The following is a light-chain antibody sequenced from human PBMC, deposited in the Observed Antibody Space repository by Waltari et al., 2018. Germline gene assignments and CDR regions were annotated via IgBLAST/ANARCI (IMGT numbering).Light chain of an antibody. CDR1: QSVTW. CDR3: QQFDPSSPVT. V-gene: IGKV1-5*03. J-gene: IGKJ4*01. CDR2: KTS. Sequence: DIQLTQSPSTLAASIGDRITITCRASQSVTWMAWYQQKPGKAPKLLMFKTSFAESGVPLRFRGFGSGTDFSLAINGLQADDFATYFCQQFDPSSPVTFGGGT.